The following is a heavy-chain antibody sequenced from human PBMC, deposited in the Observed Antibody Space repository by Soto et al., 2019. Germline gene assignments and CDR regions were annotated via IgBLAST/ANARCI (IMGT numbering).Heavy chain of an antibody. V-gene: IGHV3-7*03. J-gene: IGHJ3*02. D-gene: IGHD1-26*01. CDR1: GFTFSGYW. CDR2: IKQDGSEN. Sequence: GGSLRLSCAASGFTFSGYWMSWARQAPGKGLEWVANIKQDGSENYFVDSVKGRFTISRDNAKNSLYLQMSSLKSDDTAVYYCARRGRRSGNYADAFDIWGQGTMVTVSS. CDR3: ARRGRRSGNYADAFDI.